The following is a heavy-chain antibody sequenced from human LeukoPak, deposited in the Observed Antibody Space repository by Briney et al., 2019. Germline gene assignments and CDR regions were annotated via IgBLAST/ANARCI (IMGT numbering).Heavy chain of an antibody. CDR3: ATSWRATSLPLDY. CDR1: GFTFSSYG. D-gene: IGHD1-26*01. Sequence: GGSLRLSCAASGFTFSSYGMHWVRQAPGKGLEWVAVISYDGSNKYYADSVKGRFTISRDNSKNTLYLQMNSLRSEDTAVYYCATSWRATSLPLDYWGQGTLVTVSS. CDR2: ISYDGSNK. V-gene: IGHV3-30*03. J-gene: IGHJ4*02.